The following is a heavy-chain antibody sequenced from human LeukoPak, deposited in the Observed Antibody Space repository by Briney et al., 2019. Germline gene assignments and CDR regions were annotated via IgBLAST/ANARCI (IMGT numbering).Heavy chain of an antibody. V-gene: IGHV4-59*01. CDR2: IYYSGST. J-gene: IGHJ4*02. CDR1: GGSINSYY. CDR3: ASSRSSSGWSLIDY. D-gene: IGHD6-19*01. Sequence: SETLSLTCTVSGGSINSYYWSWIRQPPGKGLERVGYIYYSGSTNYKPSLKRRVTISVDTSKNQFSLKVSSVTAADTAVYYCASSRSSSGWSLIDYWGQGALVTVSS.